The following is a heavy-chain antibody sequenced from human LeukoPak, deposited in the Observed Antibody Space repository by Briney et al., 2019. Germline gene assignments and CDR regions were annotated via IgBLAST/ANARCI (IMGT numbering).Heavy chain of an antibody. J-gene: IGHJ4*02. D-gene: IGHD4-17*01. CDR1: GGSVSSRSYF. CDR2: RIQGGDI. Sequence: SETLSLTCTVSGGSVSSRSYFWGWVRQPPGKGLEWMGTRIQGGDIYYNPSLKSRVTISIDTSTNQFSLSLKSVTAADTALYYCARDDYGPFDFWGQGILVTVSS. CDR3: ARDDYGPFDF. V-gene: IGHV4-39*07.